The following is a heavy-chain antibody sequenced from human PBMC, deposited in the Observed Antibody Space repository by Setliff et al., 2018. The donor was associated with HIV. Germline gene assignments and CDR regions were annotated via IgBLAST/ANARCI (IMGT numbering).Heavy chain of an antibody. Sequence: PSETLSLTCAVYGQSISGYYWSWIRQTPGKGLEWIGEINHGGSTNYNPSLKSRVTISVDTSKNQFPLKLTSVTAADTAMYCCASRIYYYDESRVLREEGFVPWGQGTLVTVSS. CDR2: INHGGST. V-gene: IGHV4-34*01. J-gene: IGHJ5*02. D-gene: IGHD3-22*01. CDR1: GQSISGYY. CDR3: ASRIYYYDESRVLREEGFVP.